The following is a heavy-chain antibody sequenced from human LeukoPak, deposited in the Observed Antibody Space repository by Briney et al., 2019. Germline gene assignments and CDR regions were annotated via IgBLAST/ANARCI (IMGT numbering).Heavy chain of an antibody. V-gene: IGHV4-59*01. J-gene: IGHJ4*02. CDR3: ARGGYGSAFDF. D-gene: IGHD3-10*01. Sequence: SETLSLTCTVSGDSLTNYYWSWIRLPPGKGLEWVASIFDNGSTNDNRSLKSRVTISLDTSNNQFSLKVNSVIAADTAVYYCARGGYGSAFDFWGQGTLVTVSS. CDR1: GDSLTNYY. CDR2: IFDNGST.